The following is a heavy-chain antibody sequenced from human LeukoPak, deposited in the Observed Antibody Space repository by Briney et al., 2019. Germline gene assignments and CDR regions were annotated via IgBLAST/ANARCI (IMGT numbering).Heavy chain of an antibody. D-gene: IGHD3-3*01. V-gene: IGHV4-39*01. J-gene: IGHJ5*02. CDR3: ARLPNYDFWSGYSPHKWFDP. CDR1: GGSISSSSYY. CDR2: IYYSGST. Sequence: PSETLSLTCTVSGGSISSSSYYWGWIRQPPGKGLEWIVSIYYSGSTYYNPSLKSRVTISVYTSKNQFSLKLSSVTAADTAVYYCARLPNYDFWSGYSPHKWFDPWGQGTLVTVSS.